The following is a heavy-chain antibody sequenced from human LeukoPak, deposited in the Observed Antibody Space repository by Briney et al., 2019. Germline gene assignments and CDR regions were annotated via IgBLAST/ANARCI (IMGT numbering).Heavy chain of an antibody. CDR2: IYTSGST. J-gene: IGHJ6*03. CDR3: ARDRKYYYHMDV. V-gene: IGHV4-61*02. D-gene: IGHD1-14*01. CDR1: GGSISSGTYY. Sequence: PSETLSLTCTVSGGSISSGTYYWSWIRQPAGKGLEWIGRIYTSGSTNYNPSLKSRVTISVDTSKNQFSLKLSSLTAADTAVYYCARDRKYYYHMDVWGKGTTVTVSS.